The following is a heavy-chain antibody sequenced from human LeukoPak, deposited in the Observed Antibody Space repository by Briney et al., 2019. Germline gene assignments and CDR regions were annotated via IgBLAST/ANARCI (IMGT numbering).Heavy chain of an antibody. D-gene: IGHD5-24*01. Sequence: GGSLRLSCVASGFPFSSYWMTWVRQAPGKGLEWVANIKQDGSKKSYVDSVKGRFTISRDNAKNSLYLQMNNLRAEDTAIYYCTRVGYIDEGIDYWGQGTLVTVST. CDR1: GFPFSSYW. CDR2: IKQDGSKK. J-gene: IGHJ4*02. CDR3: TRVGYIDEGIDY. V-gene: IGHV3-7*04.